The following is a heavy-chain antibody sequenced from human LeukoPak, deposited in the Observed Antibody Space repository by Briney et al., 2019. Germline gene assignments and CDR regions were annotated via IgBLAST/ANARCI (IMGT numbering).Heavy chain of an antibody. J-gene: IGHJ3*02. CDR1: GGTFSSYA. V-gene: IGHV1-69*05. D-gene: IGHD1-26*01. Sequence: SVKVSCKASGGTFSSYAISWVRQAPGQGLEWMGGIIPIFGTANYAQKFQGRVTITTDESTSTAHMELSSLRSEDTAVYYCASTHTRISGAFDIWGQGTMVTVSS. CDR3: ASTHTRISGAFDI. CDR2: IIPIFGTA.